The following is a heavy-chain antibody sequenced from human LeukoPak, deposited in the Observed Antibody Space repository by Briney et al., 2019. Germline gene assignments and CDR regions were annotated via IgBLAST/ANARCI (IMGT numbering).Heavy chain of an antibody. D-gene: IGHD3-10*01. CDR1: GGSFSGYY. CDR2: INYGRST. Sequence: SETLSLTCAVYGGSFSGYYWSWIRQPPGKGLEWIGEINYGRSTNYNPSLKSRLTISVDTSKNQFSLKLSSVTAADTAVYYCARDSRTYYYGSGSLPYYYYDMDVWGQGTTVTVSS. J-gene: IGHJ6*02. CDR3: ARDSRTYYYGSGSLPYYYYDMDV. V-gene: IGHV4-34*01.